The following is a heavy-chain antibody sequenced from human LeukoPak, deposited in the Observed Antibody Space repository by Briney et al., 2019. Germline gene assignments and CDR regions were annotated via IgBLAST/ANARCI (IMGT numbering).Heavy chain of an antibody. J-gene: IGHJ4*02. D-gene: IGHD5-18*01. CDR3: ARGGYSYGIGFDY. CDR2: IYYSGST. Sequence: SETLSLTCTVSNDSISIYYWSWIRQPPGKGLEWIGYIYYSGSTNYYPSLKSRVTMSIDTSKSQFSLKLRSVTAADTAVYYCARGGYSYGIGFDYWGQGALVTVSS. V-gene: IGHV4-59*01. CDR1: NDSISIYY.